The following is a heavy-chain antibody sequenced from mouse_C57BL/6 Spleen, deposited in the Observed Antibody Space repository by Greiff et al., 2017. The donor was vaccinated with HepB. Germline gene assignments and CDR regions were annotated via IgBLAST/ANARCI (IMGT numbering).Heavy chain of an antibody. V-gene: IGHV1-55*01. CDR1: GYTFTSYW. CDR2: IYPGSGST. CDR3: ARRAVGFDY. D-gene: IGHD1-1*01. J-gene: IGHJ2*01. Sequence: QVHVKQPGAELVKPGASVKMSCKASGYTFTSYWITWVKQRPGQGLEWIGDIYPGSGSTNYNEKFKSKATLTVDTSSSTAYMQLSSLTSEDSAVYYCARRAVGFDYWGQGTTLTVSS.